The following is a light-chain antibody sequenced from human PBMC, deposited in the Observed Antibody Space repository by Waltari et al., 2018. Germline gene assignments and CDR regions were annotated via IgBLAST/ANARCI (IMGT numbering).Light chain of an antibody. CDR1: QDISNY. V-gene: IGKV1-33*01. CDR2: DAS. CDR3: QQYDNLPIT. J-gene: IGKJ5*01. Sequence: DIQMTQSPSSLSASVGDRVTITCQASQDISNYLNWYQQKPGKAPKPLIYDASNLEKRVPSRFSGSGSGTDFTFTISSLQPEDIATYYCQQYDNLPITFGQGTRLEIK.